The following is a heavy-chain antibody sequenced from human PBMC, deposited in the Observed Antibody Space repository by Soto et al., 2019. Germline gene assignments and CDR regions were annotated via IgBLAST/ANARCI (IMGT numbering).Heavy chain of an antibody. CDR3: AREENSGWLYWYFDL. Sequence: EVQLVESGGGLVQPGGSLRLSCAASGFTFSSYSMNWVRQAPGKGLEWVSYISSSSSTIYYADSVKGRFTISRDNAKNSLYLQMNSLRDEDTAVYYCAREENSGWLYWYFDLWGRGTLVTVSS. J-gene: IGHJ2*01. CDR2: ISSSSSTI. CDR1: GFTFSSYS. V-gene: IGHV3-48*02. D-gene: IGHD6-19*01.